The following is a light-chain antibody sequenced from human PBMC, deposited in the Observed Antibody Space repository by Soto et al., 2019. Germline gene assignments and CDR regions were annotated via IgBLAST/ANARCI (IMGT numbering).Light chain of an antibody. CDR1: QSVLHSPTNNNY. Sequence: DIVMTQSPDSLAVSLGERATINCKSSQSVLHSPTNNNYLAWYQKKPGQPPKLLIYWASTRESGVPDRFSVSGSGTDFTLTINSLQAEDAAVYYCHQYYSIPRTFGQGTKVEIK. V-gene: IGKV4-1*01. CDR2: WAS. J-gene: IGKJ1*01. CDR3: HQYYSIPRT.